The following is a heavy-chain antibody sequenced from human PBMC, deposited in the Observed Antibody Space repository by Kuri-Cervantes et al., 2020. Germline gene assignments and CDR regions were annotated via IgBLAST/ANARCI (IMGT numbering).Heavy chain of an antibody. J-gene: IGHJ2*01. Sequence: GGSLRLSCIASGFTFRNYGTHWVRQAPGKGLEWVAVIWYDGNKKYYEDSVKGRFNISRDNSKNTLYLQMNSLRAGDTAVYYCARDLSLTMVTAYWYFDLWGRGTLVTVSS. V-gene: IGHV3-33*08. D-gene: IGHD2-21*02. CDR1: GFTFRNYG. CDR2: IWYDGNKK. CDR3: ARDLSLTMVTAYWYFDL.